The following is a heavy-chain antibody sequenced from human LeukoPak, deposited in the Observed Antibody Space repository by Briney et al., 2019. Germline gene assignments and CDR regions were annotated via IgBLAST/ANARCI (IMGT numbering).Heavy chain of an antibody. CDR3: ARGSNWAYYFDY. CDR2: INHSGST. D-gene: IGHD7-27*01. J-gene: IGHJ4*02. Sequence: PSETLSLTCAVYGGSFSGYHWSWLRQPPGKGLEWIGEINHSGSTNYNPSLKSRVTISVDTSKNQFSLKLSSVTAADTAVYYCARGSNWAYYFDYWGQGTLVTVSS. V-gene: IGHV4-34*01. CDR1: GGSFSGYH.